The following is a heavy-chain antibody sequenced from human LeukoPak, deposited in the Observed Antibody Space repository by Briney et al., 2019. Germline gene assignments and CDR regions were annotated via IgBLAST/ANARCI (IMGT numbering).Heavy chain of an antibody. J-gene: IGHJ4*02. CDR1: GFSFSISE. Sequence: PGGSLRLSCAGSGFSFSISEMDWVRQAPGKGLEWVSYIRSSDNTINYADSVRGRFTISRDNAKNSLYLQMNSLRAEDTAVYYCAREMVYCGGDCYDYWGQGTLVTVSS. V-gene: IGHV3-48*03. CDR2: IRSSDNTI. CDR3: AREMVYCGGDCYDY. D-gene: IGHD2-21*01.